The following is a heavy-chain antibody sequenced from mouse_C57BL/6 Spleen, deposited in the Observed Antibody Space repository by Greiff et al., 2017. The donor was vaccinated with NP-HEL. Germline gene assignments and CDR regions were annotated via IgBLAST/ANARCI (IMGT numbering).Heavy chain of an antibody. J-gene: IGHJ2*01. D-gene: IGHD1-1*01. CDR3: EMKGNPLYYYGSSYDYFDY. CDR2: IHPSDSDT. V-gene: IGHV1-74*01. Sequence: QVQLQQPGAELVKPGASVKVSCKASGYTFTSYWMHWVKQRPGQGLEWIGRIHPSDSDTNYNQKFKGKATLTVDKSSSTAYMQLSSMTSEDSAVYYCEMKGNPLYYYGSSYDYFDYWGQGTTLTVSS. CDR1: GYTFTSYW.